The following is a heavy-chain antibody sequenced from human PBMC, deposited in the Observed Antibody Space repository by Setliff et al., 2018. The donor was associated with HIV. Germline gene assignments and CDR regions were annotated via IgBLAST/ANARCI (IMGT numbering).Heavy chain of an antibody. Sequence: ASVKVSCKASGYTFSSYGISWVRQAPGQGLEWMGIINPSGGSTSYAQKFQGRVTMTRDTSTSTVYMELSSLRADDTAVYYCVRGYRSAWNSWFDAWGQGTRVTVSS. CDR1: GYTFSSYG. J-gene: IGHJ5*02. CDR2: INPSGGST. D-gene: IGHD6-19*01. V-gene: IGHV1-46*01. CDR3: VRGYRSAWNSWFDA.